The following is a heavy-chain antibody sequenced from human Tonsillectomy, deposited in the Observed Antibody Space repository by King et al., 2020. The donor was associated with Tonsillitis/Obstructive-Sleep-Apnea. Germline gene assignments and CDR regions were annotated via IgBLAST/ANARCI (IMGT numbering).Heavy chain of an antibody. Sequence: QLVQSGAEVKKPGASVKISCRASGYTFTNYYMHWVRQAPGQGLEWMGIIDPSGGSTSYAQKFQGRVTMTRDTSTSTVYMELSGLRSEDTAVYFCTSVLTYFDWLSSPRYGMDVWGQGTPVTVSS. D-gene: IGHD3-9*01. V-gene: IGHV1-46*03. CDR3: TSVLTYFDWLSSPRYGMDV. CDR2: IDPSGGST. CDR1: GYTFTNYY. J-gene: IGHJ6*02.